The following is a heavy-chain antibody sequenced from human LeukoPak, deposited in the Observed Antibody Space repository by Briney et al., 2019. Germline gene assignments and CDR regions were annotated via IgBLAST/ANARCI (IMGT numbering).Heavy chain of an antibody. J-gene: IGHJ5*02. D-gene: IGHD3-22*01. CDR1: GYTFTSYG. CDR3: ARKYYDSSGYYENWFDP. Sequence: GASVKVSCKASGYTFTSYGISWVRQAPGQGLEWMGWISAYNGNTNYAQKLQGRVTMTTDTSTSTAYMELRSLRSDDTAVYYCARKYYDSSGYYENWFDPWGQGTLVTVSS. V-gene: IGHV1-18*01. CDR2: ISAYNGNT.